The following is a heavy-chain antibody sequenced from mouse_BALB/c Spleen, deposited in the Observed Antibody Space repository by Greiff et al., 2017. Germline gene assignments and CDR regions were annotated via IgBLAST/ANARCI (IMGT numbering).Heavy chain of an antibody. Sequence: VQLQQPGAELVKPGASVKLSCKASGYNFTSYWMHWVKQRPGQGLEWIGEINPSNGRTNYNEKFKSKATLTVDKSSSTAYMQLSSLTSEDSAVYYCARGAYWGQGTLVTVSA. CDR3: ARGAY. CDR1: GYNFTSYW. CDR2: INPSNGRT. J-gene: IGHJ3*01. V-gene: IGHV1S81*02.